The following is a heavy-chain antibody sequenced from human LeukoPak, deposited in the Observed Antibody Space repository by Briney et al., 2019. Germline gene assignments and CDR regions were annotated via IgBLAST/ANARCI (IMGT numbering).Heavy chain of an antibody. Sequence: GGSLRLSCAASGFTFXNAWXXWXXXAXGXGLXWVXXIKSKADGGTTDYAAPVKDRFTISRDDSKNTLYLQMNSLKTEDTAVYYCTTEHTLGKVGAIDYWGQGTLVTVSS. CDR2: IKSKADGGTT. CDR3: TTEHTLGKVGAIDY. V-gene: IGHV3-15*01. J-gene: IGHJ4*02. D-gene: IGHD1-26*01. CDR1: GFTFXNAW.